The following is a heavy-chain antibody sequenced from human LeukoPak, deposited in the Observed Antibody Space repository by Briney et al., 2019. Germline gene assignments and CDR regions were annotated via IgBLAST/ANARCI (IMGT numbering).Heavy chain of an antibody. J-gene: IGHJ6*02. CDR1: GGTISSYY. Sequence: SETLSLTCTVSGGTISSYYWSWIRQPPGKRLEWIGYIYYSGSTNYNPSLKSRVTISVDTSKNQFSLKLSSVTAADTAVYYCARGPTAMGDTSYYGMDVWGQGTTVTVSS. CDR2: IYYSGST. D-gene: IGHD5-18*01. CDR3: ARGPTAMGDTSYYGMDV. V-gene: IGHV4-59*01.